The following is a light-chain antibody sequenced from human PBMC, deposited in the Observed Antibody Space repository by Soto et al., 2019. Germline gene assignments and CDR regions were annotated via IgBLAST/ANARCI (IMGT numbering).Light chain of an antibody. J-gene: IGLJ1*01. CDR2: GNS. CDR3: QSYDSSLSFYV. Sequence: QSVLTQPPSVSGAPGQRVTISCTGSSSNIGAGYDVHWYQQLPGTVPKLLIYGNSNRPSGVPDRFSGSKSGTSASLAITGLQAEDEADYHCQSYDSSLSFYVFGTGNKLTVL. CDR1: SSNIGAGYD. V-gene: IGLV1-40*01.